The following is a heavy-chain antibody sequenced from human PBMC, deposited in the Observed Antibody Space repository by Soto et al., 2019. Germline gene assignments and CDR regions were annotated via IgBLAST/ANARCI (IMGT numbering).Heavy chain of an antibody. V-gene: IGHV3-30-3*01. CDR2: ISYDGSNK. CDR1: GFTFSSYA. Sequence: ESGGGVVQPGRSLRLSCAASGFTFSSYAMHWVRQAPGKGLEWVAVISYDGSNKYYADSVKGRFTISRDNSKNTLYLQMNSLRAEDTAVYYCARHVYSSSWYYFDYWGQGTLVTVSS. CDR3: ARHVYSSSWYYFDY. D-gene: IGHD6-13*01. J-gene: IGHJ4*02.